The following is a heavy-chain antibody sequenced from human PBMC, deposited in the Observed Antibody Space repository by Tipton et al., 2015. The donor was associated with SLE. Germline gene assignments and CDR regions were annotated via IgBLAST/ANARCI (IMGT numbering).Heavy chain of an antibody. CDR1: GGSISSGGYS. Sequence: TLSLTCAVSGGSISSGGYSWSWIRQPPGKGLEWIGYIYHSGSTYYNPSLKSRVTISVDTSKNQFSLKLSSVTAADTAVYYCASRGTKGYNWFDPWGQGTLVTVSS. CDR2: IYHSGST. D-gene: IGHD1-26*01. J-gene: IGHJ5*02. CDR3: ASRGTKGYNWFDP. V-gene: IGHV4-30-2*01.